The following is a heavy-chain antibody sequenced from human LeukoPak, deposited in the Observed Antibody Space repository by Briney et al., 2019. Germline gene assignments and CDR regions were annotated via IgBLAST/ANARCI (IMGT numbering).Heavy chain of an antibody. J-gene: IGHJ3*02. CDR3: ARTSSGYYELAFDI. CDR2: IWYDGSNK. D-gene: IGHD3-22*01. Sequence: GRSLRLSCAASGFTFSSYGMHWVRQAPGKGLEWVAVIWYDGSNKYYADSVKGRFTISRDNSKNTLYLQMNSLRAGDTAVYYCARTSSGYYELAFDIWGQGTMVTVSS. CDR1: GFTFSSYG. V-gene: IGHV3-33*01.